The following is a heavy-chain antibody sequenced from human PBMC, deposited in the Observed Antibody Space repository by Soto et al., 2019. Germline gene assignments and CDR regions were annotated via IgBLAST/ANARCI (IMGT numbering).Heavy chain of an antibody. CDR1: GFPFSGYS. Sequence: EVQLVESGGGLVQPGGSRSLSCAASGFPFSGYSRNWVRQAPGKGLEWVSYISSSSSTIYYADSVEGRFTISRDNAKNSLYLQMNSLRAEDTAVYYCARDRAEDYWGQGTLVTVSS. CDR2: ISSSSSTI. J-gene: IGHJ4*02. CDR3: ARDRAEDY. V-gene: IGHV3-48*01.